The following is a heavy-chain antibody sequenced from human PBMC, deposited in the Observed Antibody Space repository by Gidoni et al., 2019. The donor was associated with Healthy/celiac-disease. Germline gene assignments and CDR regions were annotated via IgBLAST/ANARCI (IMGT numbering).Heavy chain of an antibody. J-gene: IGHJ4*02. Sequence: QVHLQESGPGLVKPSETLSLTCTVSGGSISSYYWSWIRQPPGKGLEWIGYVYYSGSTNYNPSLKSRVTISMDTSKNQFSLRLSSVTAADTAVYYCARDLNRQQFDYWGQGTPVIVSS. CDR1: GGSISSYY. D-gene: IGHD6-13*01. CDR3: ARDLNRQQFDY. V-gene: IGHV4-59*01. CDR2: VYYSGST.